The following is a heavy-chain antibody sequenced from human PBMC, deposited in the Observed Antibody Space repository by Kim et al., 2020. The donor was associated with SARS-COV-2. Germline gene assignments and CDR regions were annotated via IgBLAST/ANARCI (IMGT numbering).Heavy chain of an antibody. CDR1: GGTFSSYA. CDR3: ARDVDILTGYYNGGGYYGMDS. Sequence: SVKVSCKASGGTFSSYAISWVRQAPGQGLEWMGGIIPIFGTANYAQKFQGRVTITADESTDTAYMELSSLRSEDTAVYYCARDVDILTGYYNGGGYYGMDSWGQGTTVTVSS. CDR2: IIPIFGTA. V-gene: IGHV1-69*13. D-gene: IGHD3-9*01. J-gene: IGHJ6*02.